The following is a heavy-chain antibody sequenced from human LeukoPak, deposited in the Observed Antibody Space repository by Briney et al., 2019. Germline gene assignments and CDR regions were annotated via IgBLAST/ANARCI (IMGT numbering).Heavy chain of an antibody. CDR1: GFTFSSYG. J-gene: IGHJ3*02. V-gene: IGHV3-30*18. D-gene: IGHD5-24*01. CDR2: ISYDGSNK. Sequence: PGGSLRLSCAASGFTFSSYGMHWVRQAPGKGLEWVAVISYDGSNKYYADSVKGRFTISRDNSKNTLYLQMNSLRAEDTAVYYCAKNEGGGWLQLRNAFDIWGQGTMVTVSS. CDR3: AKNEGGGWLQLRNAFDI.